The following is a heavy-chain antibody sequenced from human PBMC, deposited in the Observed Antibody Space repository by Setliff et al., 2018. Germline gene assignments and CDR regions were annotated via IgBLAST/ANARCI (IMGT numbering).Heavy chain of an antibody. V-gene: IGHV1-18*04. CDR2: ISAHNVIT. D-gene: IGHD1-26*01. J-gene: IGHJ6*02. Sequence: ASVKVSCKTSGYTFSDYGIAWVRQAPGQGLEWLGWISAHNVITNYAPKFQARVTMTRDTPTNTSYMELRSLTFDDTAMYYCARVIKGDYGLDVWGQGTTVTVSS. CDR3: ARVIKGDYGLDV. CDR1: GYTFSDYG.